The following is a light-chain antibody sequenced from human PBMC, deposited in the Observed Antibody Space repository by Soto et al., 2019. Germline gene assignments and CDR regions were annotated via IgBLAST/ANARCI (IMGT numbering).Light chain of an antibody. CDR2: EVN. CDR3: SSYADSNIVV. J-gene: IGLJ2*01. V-gene: IGLV2-8*01. CDR1: SSDVGGYNY. Sequence: QSALTQPPSASGSPGHSVTISCTGTSSDVGGYNYVSWYQQHPGKAPKLMIYEVNKRPSGVPDRFSGSKSGNTASLTVSGLQAEDEADYYCSSYADSNIVVFGGGNKVTVL.